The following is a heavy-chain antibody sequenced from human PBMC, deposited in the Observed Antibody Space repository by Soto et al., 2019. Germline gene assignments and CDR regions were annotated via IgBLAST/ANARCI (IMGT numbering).Heavy chain of an antibody. CDR1: GGCFSGYY. CDR3: TSGVYGDLDY. J-gene: IGHJ4*02. V-gene: IGHV4-34*01. CDR2: INHSGSA. Sequence: QVQLQQWGAGLLKPSETLSLTCAVYGGCFSGYYWSWIRQPPGKGLEWIGEINHSGSANYNPSLRSRVTLSVDTAKNQFSLKLSSVTAADTAVYYCTSGVYGDLDYWGQGTLVTVSS. D-gene: IGHD4-17*01.